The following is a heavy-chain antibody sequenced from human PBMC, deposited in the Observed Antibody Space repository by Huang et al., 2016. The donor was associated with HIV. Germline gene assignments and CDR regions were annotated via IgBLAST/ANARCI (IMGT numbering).Heavy chain of an antibody. CDR3: ARTEMEYYYGSSGYYPDY. J-gene: IGHJ4*02. CDR1: GFDFSKYS. V-gene: IGHV3-48*01. Sequence: EVQLVESGGALVQPGGTLKLSCVGSGFDFSKYSMNWVRQAQGKVVEWVSYIRGTSSNIYYADSVKGRFTISRDNGKNSVFLQMRSLRAEDTALYYCARTEMEYYYGSSGYYPDYWGQETQVTVSS. CDR2: IRGTSSNI. D-gene: IGHD3-22*01.